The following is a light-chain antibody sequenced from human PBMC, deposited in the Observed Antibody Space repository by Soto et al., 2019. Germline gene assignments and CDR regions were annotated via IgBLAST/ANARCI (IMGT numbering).Light chain of an antibody. Sequence: EIVLTQSPATLSLSPGDRATLSCRASQSVSSYLAWYQQKPGQAPRLLIYDASNRATGIPARFSGSGSGTDFTLTISSREPEEFAIYYCQQRSNWRTFGQGTKVDIK. J-gene: IGKJ1*01. CDR2: DAS. CDR1: QSVSSY. V-gene: IGKV3-11*01. CDR3: QQRSNWRT.